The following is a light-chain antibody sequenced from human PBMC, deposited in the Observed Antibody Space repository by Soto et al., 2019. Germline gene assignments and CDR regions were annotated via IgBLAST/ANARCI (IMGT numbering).Light chain of an antibody. Sequence: QSALTQPASVSGSPGQSLSISCTGASSDVGRYNLVSWYQQHPGKAPKLMLYEVSKRPSGVSHRFSGSRSGNTASLTISGLQADDEADSYCCSYACSDCVSGTGTKVAVL. CDR3: CSYACSDCV. CDR1: SSDVGRYNL. J-gene: IGLJ1*01. V-gene: IGLV2-23*02. CDR2: EVS.